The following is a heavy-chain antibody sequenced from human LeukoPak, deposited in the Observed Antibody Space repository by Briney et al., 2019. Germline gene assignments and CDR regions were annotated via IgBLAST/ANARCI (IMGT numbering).Heavy chain of an antibody. CDR1: GGTTSSSNFY. CDR3: AKTRDGYTLFDY. V-gene: IGHV4-31*03. J-gene: IGHJ4*02. Sequence: PSETLSLTCSVSGGTTSSSNFYWSWVRQHPGKGLEWLGYSYDSESTGYNQSLKSRITMTVDTSNNQVSLTMKSVTAADTAVYYCAKTRDGYTLFDYWGPGTLVTVSS. CDR2: SYDSEST. D-gene: IGHD5-24*01.